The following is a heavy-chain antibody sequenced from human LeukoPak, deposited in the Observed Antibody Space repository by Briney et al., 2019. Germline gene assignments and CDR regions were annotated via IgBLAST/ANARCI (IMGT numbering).Heavy chain of an antibody. Sequence: GGSLRLSCAASGFTVSSNYMSWVRQAPGKGLEWVANIKQDGNEENYVDSVKSRFTISRDHAKNSLYLQMNSLRVEDTAVYYCARDKVVGPTKFDYWGQGTLVTVSS. CDR3: ARDKVVGPTKFDY. D-gene: IGHD1-26*01. CDR2: IKQDGNEE. CDR1: GFTVSSNY. V-gene: IGHV3-7*01. J-gene: IGHJ4*02.